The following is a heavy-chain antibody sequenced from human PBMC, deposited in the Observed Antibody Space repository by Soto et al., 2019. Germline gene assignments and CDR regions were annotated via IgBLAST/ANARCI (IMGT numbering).Heavy chain of an antibody. CDR2: ISYDGSNK. V-gene: IGHV3-30-3*01. CDR3: ARDYPRPMIVMVIPDYYYGMEV. J-gene: IGHJ6*02. Sequence: GGSLRLSCAASGFTFSSYAMHWVRQAPGKGLEWVAVISYDGSNKYYADSVKGRFTISRDNSKNTLYLQMNSLTAEDTAVYYCARDYPRPMIVMVIPDYYYGMEVLGQGTTVTVSS. D-gene: IGHD3-22*01. CDR1: GFTFSSYA.